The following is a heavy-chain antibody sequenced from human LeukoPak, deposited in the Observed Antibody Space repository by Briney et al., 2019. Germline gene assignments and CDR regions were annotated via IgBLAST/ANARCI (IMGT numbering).Heavy chain of an antibody. V-gene: IGHV4-34*01. D-gene: IGHD6-13*01. CDR1: GGSFSGYY. Sequence: SETLSLTCAVCGGSFSGYYWSWIRQPPGKGLEWIGEINHSGSTNYNPSLKSRVTISVDTSKNQFSLKLSSVTAADTAVYYCARGRRTDSLEWLRISSGIAAAGTWAHWFDPWGQGTLVTVSS. CDR2: INHSGST. J-gene: IGHJ5*02. CDR3: ARGRRTDSLEWLRISSGIAAAGTWAHWFDP.